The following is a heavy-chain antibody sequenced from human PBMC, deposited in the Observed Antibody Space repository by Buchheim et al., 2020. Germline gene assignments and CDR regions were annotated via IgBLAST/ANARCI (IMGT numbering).Heavy chain of an antibody. CDR2: IYSGGST. CDR1: GFTVSSNY. J-gene: IGHJ4*02. V-gene: IGHV3-66*01. CDR3: ARGRTYYDSSGPLGY. D-gene: IGHD3-22*01. Sequence: EVQLVESGGGLVQPGGSLRLSCAASGFTVSSNYMSWVRQAPGRGLEWVSVIYSGGSTYYADSVKGRFTISGDNSKNTLNLQMNILRAEDTAVYYCARGRTYYDSSGPLGYWGQ.